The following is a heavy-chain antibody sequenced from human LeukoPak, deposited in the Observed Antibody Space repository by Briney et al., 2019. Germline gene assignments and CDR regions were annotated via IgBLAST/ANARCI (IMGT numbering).Heavy chain of an antibody. V-gene: IGHV3-23*01. CDR2: ISGSGGST. CDR3: AKDVVEVGIVVVPAAPAEAFDI. Sequence: GGSLRLSXAASGFTFSSYAMSWVRQAPGKGLEWVSAISGSGGSTYYADSVKGRLTISRDNSKDTLYLQMNSLRAEDTAVYYCAKDVVEVGIVVVPAAPAEAFDIWGQGTMVTVSS. D-gene: IGHD2-2*01. J-gene: IGHJ3*02. CDR1: GFTFSSYA.